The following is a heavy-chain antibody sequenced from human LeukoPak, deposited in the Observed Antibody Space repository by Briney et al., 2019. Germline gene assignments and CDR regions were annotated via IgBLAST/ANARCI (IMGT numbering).Heavy chain of an antibody. CDR3: ARGMAYYYDSSGYYYFDY. CDR1: GYTFTSCG. J-gene: IGHJ4*02. Sequence: ASVKVSCKASGYTFTSCGISWVRQAPGQGLEWMGWISAYNGNTNYAQKFQGRVTITTDESTSTAYMELSSLRSEDTAVYYCARGMAYYYDSSGYYYFDYWGQGTLVTVSS. D-gene: IGHD3-22*01. CDR2: ISAYNGNT. V-gene: IGHV1-18*01.